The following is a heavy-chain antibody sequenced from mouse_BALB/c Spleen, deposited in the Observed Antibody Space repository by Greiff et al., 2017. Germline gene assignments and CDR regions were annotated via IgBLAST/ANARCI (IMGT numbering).Heavy chain of an antibody. CDR1: GFTFSSFG. V-gene: IGHV5-17*02. Sequence: EVKLVESGGGLVQPGGSRKLSYAASGFTFSSFGMHWVRQAPEKGLEWVAYISSGSSTIYYADTVKGRFTISRDNPKNTLFLQMTSLRSEDTAMYYCARSGSSGYPFAYWGQGTLVTVSA. J-gene: IGHJ3*01. D-gene: IGHD3-1*01. CDR2: ISSGSSTI. CDR3: ARSGSSGYPFAY.